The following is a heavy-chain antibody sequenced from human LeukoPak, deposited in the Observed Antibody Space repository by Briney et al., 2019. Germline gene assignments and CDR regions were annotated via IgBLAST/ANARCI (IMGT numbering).Heavy chain of an antibody. D-gene: IGHD5-18*01. J-gene: IGHJ4*02. Sequence: PSETLSLTCTVSGGSISSSSYYWSWIRQPPGKGLEWIGYIYYSGTTSYNPSLKSRVTISVDTSKNQFSLKLRPVTAADTAVYYCASLDDETSMAGGYWGQGTLVTVSS. CDR1: GGSISSSSYY. CDR2: IYYSGTT. V-gene: IGHV4-61*01. CDR3: ASLDDETSMAGGY.